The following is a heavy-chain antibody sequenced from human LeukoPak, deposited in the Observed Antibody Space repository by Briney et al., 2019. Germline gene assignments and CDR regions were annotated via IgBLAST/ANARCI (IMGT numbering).Heavy chain of an antibody. Sequence: SETLSLTCAVYGGSFSGYYWSWIRQPPGKGLEWIGEINHSGSTNYNPSLKSRVTISVDTSKNQFSLKMRSVTAADRPVYYCARDSDSSGLDYWGKGTLVTVPS. CDR3: ARDSDSSGLDY. CDR2: INHSGST. J-gene: IGHJ4*02. V-gene: IGHV4-34*01. CDR1: GGSFSGYY. D-gene: IGHD3-22*01.